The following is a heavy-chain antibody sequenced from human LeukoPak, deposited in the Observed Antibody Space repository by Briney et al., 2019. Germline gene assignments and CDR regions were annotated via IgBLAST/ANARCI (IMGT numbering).Heavy chain of an antibody. CDR3: ARRTYYYDSSGYNYFDY. CDR1: GGSFSGYY. J-gene: IGHJ4*02. D-gene: IGHD3-22*01. V-gene: IGHV4-34*01. CDR2: INHSGST. Sequence: SETLSLTCAVYGGSFSGYYWSWIRQPPGKGLEWIGEINHSGSTNYNPSLKSRVTISVDTSKNQFSLKLSSVTAADTAVYYRARRTYYYDSSGYNYFDYWGQGTLVTVSS.